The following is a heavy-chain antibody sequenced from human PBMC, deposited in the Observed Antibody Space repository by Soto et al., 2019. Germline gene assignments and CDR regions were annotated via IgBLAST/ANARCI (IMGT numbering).Heavy chain of an antibody. CDR1: GFTFSTYA. V-gene: IGHV3-23*01. D-gene: IGHD3-3*01. Sequence: GGSLRLSCAASGFTFSTYAMIWVRQAPGKGLEWVSVITGSGGSTYYADSVKGRFTISRDTSKNTLFLQMNSLRAEDTAVYYCTTLSITIFGVVLMDVWGQGTTVTVSS. CDR2: ITGSGGST. CDR3: TTLSITIFGVVLMDV. J-gene: IGHJ6*02.